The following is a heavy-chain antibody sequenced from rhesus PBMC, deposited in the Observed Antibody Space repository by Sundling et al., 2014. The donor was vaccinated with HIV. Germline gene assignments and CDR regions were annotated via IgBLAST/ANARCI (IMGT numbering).Heavy chain of an antibody. J-gene: IGHJ4*01. CDR2: ISYSGTT. Sequence: QVQLQESGPGLVKPSETLSLTCAVSGGSISRNFYYWSWIRQPPGKGLEWIGHISYSGTTTYNPSLNSRITISRDTSNNQFSLKVASLTAADTAVYYCARGSYLDWLLPHFDYWGQGVLVTVSS. D-gene: IGHD3-3*01. CDR1: GGSISRNFYY. CDR3: ARGSYLDWLLPHFDY. V-gene: IGHV4-122*02.